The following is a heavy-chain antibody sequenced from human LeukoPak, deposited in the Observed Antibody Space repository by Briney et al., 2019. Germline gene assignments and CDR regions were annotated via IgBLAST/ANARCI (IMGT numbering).Heavy chain of an antibody. CDR3: AKQHDYGDPFGY. CDR1: GFTVSSNY. J-gene: IGHJ4*02. V-gene: IGHV3-53*01. Sequence: PGGSLRLSCAASGFTVSSNYMSWVRQAPGKGLEWVSVIYSGGSTYYADSVKGRFTISRDNSKNTLYMQMNSLRAEDTAVYYCAKQHDYGDPFGYWGQGTLVTVSS. D-gene: IGHD4-17*01. CDR2: IYSGGST.